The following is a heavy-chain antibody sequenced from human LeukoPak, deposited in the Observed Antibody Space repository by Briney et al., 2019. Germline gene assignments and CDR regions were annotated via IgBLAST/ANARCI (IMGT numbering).Heavy chain of an antibody. D-gene: IGHD2-2*01. V-gene: IGHV3-21*03. J-gene: IGHJ4*02. CDR1: GFTSSSYS. CDR2: ISSSSSYI. CDR3: ARERQYQSRGFDY. Sequence: GGSLRLSCAASGFTSSSYSMNWVRQAPGKGLEWVSSISSSSSYIYYADSVKGRFTISRDNAKNSLYLQMNSLRAEDTAVYYCARERQYQSRGFDYWGQGTLVTVSS.